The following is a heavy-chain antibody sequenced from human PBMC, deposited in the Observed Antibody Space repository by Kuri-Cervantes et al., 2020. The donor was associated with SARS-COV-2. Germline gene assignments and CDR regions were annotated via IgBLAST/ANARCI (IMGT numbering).Heavy chain of an antibody. CDR1: GYTLTELS. V-gene: IGHV1-24*01. D-gene: IGHD4-11*01. CDR2: FDPEDGKT. CDR3: AMGLEGIYSNYEPDY. J-gene: IGHJ4*02. Sequence: ASVKVSCKVSGYTLTELSMHWVRQAPGKGLEWMGGFDPEDGKTIYAQKFQGRVTMTEDTSTDTAYMELRSLRSDDTAVYYCAMGLEGIYSNYEPDYWGQGTLVTVSS.